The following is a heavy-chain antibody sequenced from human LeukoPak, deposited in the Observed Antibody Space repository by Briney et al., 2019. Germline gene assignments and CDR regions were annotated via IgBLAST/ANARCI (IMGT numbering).Heavy chain of an antibody. J-gene: IGHJ4*02. D-gene: IGHD3-3*01. V-gene: IGHV4-39*01. CDR2: IYYSGST. CDR1: GGSISSSSYY. Sequence: SETLSLTCTVSGGSISSSSYYWGWIRQPPGKGLEWIGSIYYSGSTYYNPSLKSRVTISVDTSKNQFSLKLSSVTAADTAVYYCARHRRTVFGVVIDLKFDYWGQGTLVTVSS. CDR3: ARHRRTVFGVVIDLKFDY.